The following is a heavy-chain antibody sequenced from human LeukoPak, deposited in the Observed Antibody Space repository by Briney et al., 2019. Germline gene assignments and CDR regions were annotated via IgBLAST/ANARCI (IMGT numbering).Heavy chain of an antibody. D-gene: IGHD6-13*01. Sequence: PGGSLRLSCTASGFTFSNYAMSWVRQAPGKGLEWVISGSGANTYYADSVKGRFTVSRDNSKNTLYLQMNSLRAEDTAVYYCVRGAYSSSWLNFDYWGQGTLVTVSS. V-gene: IGHV3-23*01. CDR2: SGSGANT. CDR3: VRGAYSSSWLNFDY. J-gene: IGHJ4*02. CDR1: GFTFSNYA.